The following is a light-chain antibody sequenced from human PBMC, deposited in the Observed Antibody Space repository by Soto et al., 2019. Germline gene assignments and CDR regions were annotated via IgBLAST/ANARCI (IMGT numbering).Light chain of an antibody. CDR1: QSVSSN. CDR3: QQYNNWPWT. J-gene: IGKJ1*01. CDR2: GAS. Sequence: EIVMTQSPATLSVSPGERATFSCRASQSVSSNLAWYQQKPGQAPRLLIYGASTRATGIPARFSGSGSGTEFTLTISSLQSEDFGVYYCQQYNNWPWTFGQGTKVEIK. V-gene: IGKV3-15*01.